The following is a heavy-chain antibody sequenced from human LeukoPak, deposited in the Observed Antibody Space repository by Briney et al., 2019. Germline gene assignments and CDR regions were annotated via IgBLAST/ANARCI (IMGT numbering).Heavy chain of an antibody. V-gene: IGHV4-39*07. Sequence: SETLSLTCTVSGGPISSSSYYWGWIRQPPGKGLEWIGSIYYSGSTYYNPSLKSRVTISVDTSKNQFSLKLSSVTAADTAVYYCARVGGVPAADFDYWGQGTLVTVSS. CDR2: IYYSGST. CDR1: GGPISSSSYY. J-gene: IGHJ4*02. CDR3: ARVGGVPAADFDY. D-gene: IGHD2-2*01.